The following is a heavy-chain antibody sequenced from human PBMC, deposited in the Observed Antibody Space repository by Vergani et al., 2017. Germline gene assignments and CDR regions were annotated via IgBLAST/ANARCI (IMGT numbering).Heavy chain of an antibody. CDR3: AKPDRDYYDSSGYDY. CDR1: GFTFDDYA. D-gene: IGHD3-22*01. J-gene: IGHJ4*02. V-gene: IGHV3-30*18. CDR2: ISYDGSNK. Sequence: VQLLESGGGLVQPGRSLRLSCAASGFTFDDYAMHWVRQAPGKGLEWVAVISYDGSNKYYADSVKGRFTISRDNSKNTLYLQMNSLRAEDTAVYYCAKPDRDYYDSSGYDYWGQGTLVTVSS.